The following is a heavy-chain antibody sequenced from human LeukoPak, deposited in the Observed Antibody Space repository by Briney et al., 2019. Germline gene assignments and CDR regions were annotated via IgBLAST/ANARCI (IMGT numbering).Heavy chain of an antibody. V-gene: IGHV1-18*01. J-gene: IGHJ4*02. CDR3: AREYDYDSSGYYWPFDY. CDR2: ISAYNGNT. CDR1: GYTFTSYG. D-gene: IGHD3-22*01. Sequence: ASVKVSCKASGYTFTSYGISWVRQAPGQGLEWMGWISAYNGNTNYGQKLQGRVTMTTDTATSTAYMELRSLRSDDTAVYYCAREYDYDSSGYYWPFDYWGQGTLVTVSS.